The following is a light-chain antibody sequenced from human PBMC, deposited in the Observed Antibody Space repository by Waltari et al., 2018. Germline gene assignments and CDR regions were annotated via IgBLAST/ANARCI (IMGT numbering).Light chain of an antibody. CDR3: NSYTGSSSWV. Sequence: QSALTQPASVSGSPGPSITISCTGTGSDVGFYNSVPCYQKHPGKAPKRIIYDVFERPSGVSNRFSGSKSGNTASLTISGLLAEDEADYYCNSYTGSSSWVFGGGTKLTVL. CDR1: GSDVGFYNS. CDR2: DVF. V-gene: IGLV2-14*01. J-gene: IGLJ3*02.